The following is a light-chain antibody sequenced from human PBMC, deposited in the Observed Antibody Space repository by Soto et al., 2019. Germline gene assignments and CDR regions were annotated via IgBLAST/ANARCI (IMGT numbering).Light chain of an antibody. CDR2: WAS. CDR1: QSVLSSSNNKNF. CDR3: QQYYSDPIT. Sequence: DFVMTQSPDSLAVSLGERATINCKSSQSVLSSSNNKNFLAWFQQKPGQPPKLLISWASTRESGVPDRFSGSGSGTDFTLTISSLQAEDVAVYYCQQYYSDPITFGQGRRLEIK. V-gene: IGKV4-1*01. J-gene: IGKJ5*01.